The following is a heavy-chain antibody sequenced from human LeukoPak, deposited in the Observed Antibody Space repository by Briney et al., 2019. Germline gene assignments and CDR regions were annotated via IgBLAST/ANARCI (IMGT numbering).Heavy chain of an antibody. V-gene: IGHV4-59*08. J-gene: IGHJ4*02. Sequence: PSETLSLTCTVSGGSISSYYWSWIRRPPGKGLEWIGYIYYSGSTNYNPSLKSRVTISVDTSKKQLSLKLSSVTAADTAVYYCARHYDSSGYHLSPFDFWGRGILVTVSS. CDR3: ARHYDSSGYHLSPFDF. D-gene: IGHD3-22*01. CDR2: IYYSGST. CDR1: GGSISSYY.